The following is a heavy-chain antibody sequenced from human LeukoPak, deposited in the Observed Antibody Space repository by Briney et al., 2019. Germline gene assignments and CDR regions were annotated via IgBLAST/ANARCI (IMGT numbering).Heavy chain of an antibody. J-gene: IGHJ6*03. D-gene: IGHD6-13*01. CDR1: GGSISSGDYY. V-gene: IGHV4-61*08. CDR3: ARGPLGYSSSWYGYYYYMDV. CDR2: IYYSGST. Sequence: PSQTLSLTCTVSGGSISSGDYYWSWIRQPPGKGLEWIGYIYYSGSTNYNPSLKSRVTISVDTSKNQFSLKLSSVTAADTAVYYCARGPLGYSSSWYGYYYYMDVWGKGTTVTVSS.